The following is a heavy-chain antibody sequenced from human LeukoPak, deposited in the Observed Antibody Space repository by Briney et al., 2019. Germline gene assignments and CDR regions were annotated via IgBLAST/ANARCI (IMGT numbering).Heavy chain of an antibody. CDR1: GFTFSSYS. D-gene: IGHD2-2*01. V-gene: IGHV3-30*04. Sequence: PGRSLRLSCAASGFTFSSYSMHWVRQAPGKGLEWVAVISYDGSNRYFADSVKGRFTIFRDNSKNTLYLQMNSLRSEDTAVYYCARDPENIIVPAARRLYGLDVWGQGTTVTVSS. J-gene: IGHJ6*02. CDR2: ISYDGSNR. CDR3: ARDPENIIVPAARRLYGLDV.